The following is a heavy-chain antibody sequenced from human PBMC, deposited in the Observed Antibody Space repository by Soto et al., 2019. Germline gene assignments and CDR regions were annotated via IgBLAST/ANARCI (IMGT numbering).Heavy chain of an antibody. CDR3: ARDCSGATCSFNY. CDR1: GYTFTSYG. D-gene: IGHD2-15*01. V-gene: IGHV1-18*01. Sequence: QVQLVQSGADVKKPGASVKVSCKTSGYTFTSYGTSWVRQVPGQGLEWMGWISAYSGNINYAQKFQDRVTMPTDTSTSTAYMELRSLRSDDTAVYYCARDCSGATCSFNYWGQGTLVTVSS. CDR2: ISAYSGNI. J-gene: IGHJ4*02.